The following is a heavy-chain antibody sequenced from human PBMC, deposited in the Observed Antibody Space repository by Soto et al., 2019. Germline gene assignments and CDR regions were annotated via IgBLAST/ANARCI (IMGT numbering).Heavy chain of an antibody. V-gene: IGHV3-30*18. D-gene: IGHD1-1*01. J-gene: IGHJ6*02. Sequence: VAVISYDGSNKYYADSVKGRFTISRDNSKNTLYLQMNSLRAEDTAVYYCAKDVLQYNWNDEADYYGMDVWGQGTTVTVSS. CDR2: ISYDGSNK. CDR3: AKDVLQYNWNDEADYYGMDV.